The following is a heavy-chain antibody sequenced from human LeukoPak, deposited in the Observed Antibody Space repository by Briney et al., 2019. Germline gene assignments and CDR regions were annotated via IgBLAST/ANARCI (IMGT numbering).Heavy chain of an antibody. CDR1: GGSISSSNW. Sequence: SGTLSLTCAVSGGSISSSNWWSWVRQPPGKGLEWIGEIYHSGSTNYNPSLKSRVTISVDKSKNQFSLKLGSVTAADTAVYYCARVYGGYGSGYNWFDPWGQGTLVTVSS. V-gene: IGHV4-4*02. J-gene: IGHJ5*02. D-gene: IGHD3-10*01. CDR3: ARVYGGYGSGYNWFDP. CDR2: IYHSGST.